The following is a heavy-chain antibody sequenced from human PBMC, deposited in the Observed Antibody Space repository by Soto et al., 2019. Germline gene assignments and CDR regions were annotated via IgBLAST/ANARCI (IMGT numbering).Heavy chain of an antibody. J-gene: IGHJ4*02. CDR1: GFTFSDHY. V-gene: IGHV3-72*01. CDR3: ARVQYGDYKDY. D-gene: IGHD4-17*01. Sequence: EVQLVESGGGLVQPGGSLRLPCAASGFTFSDHYMDWVRQAPGKGLEWVGRTRNKANSYTTEYAASVKGRFTISRDDSKNSLYLQMNSLKTEDTAVYYCARVQYGDYKDYWGQGTLVTVSS. CDR2: TRNKANSYTT.